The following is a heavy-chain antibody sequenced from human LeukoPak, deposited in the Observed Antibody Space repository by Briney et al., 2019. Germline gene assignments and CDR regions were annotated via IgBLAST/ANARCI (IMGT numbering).Heavy chain of an antibody. CDR3: TRGLVF. CDR2: ISSGGTTI. Sequence: GGSLRLSCAASGFTFSEFEMNWVRQAPGKGLEWVSDISSGGTTIFYADSVKGRFTISRDNARNSLYLQMNSLRDEDTAMYYCTRGLVFWGQGALVTVSS. CDR1: GFTFSEFE. V-gene: IGHV3-48*03. J-gene: IGHJ4*02. D-gene: IGHD2-2*01.